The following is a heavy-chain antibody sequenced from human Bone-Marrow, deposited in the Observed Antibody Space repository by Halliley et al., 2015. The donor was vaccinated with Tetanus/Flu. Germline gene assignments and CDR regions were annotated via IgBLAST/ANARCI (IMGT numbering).Heavy chain of an antibody. J-gene: IGHJ6*02. D-gene: IGHD6-13*01. CDR3: ATVHGSWYNT. CDR2: IYSGGTT. V-gene: IGHV3-53*01. CDR1: GFSLNYIY. Sequence: SLRLSCVASGFSLNYIYMTWVRQAPGKELEWVSVIYSGGTTAYTDSVKGRFNISRDHSKNTLYLQMTNLRLEDTAVYYCATVHGSWYNTWGQGTTVTVSS.